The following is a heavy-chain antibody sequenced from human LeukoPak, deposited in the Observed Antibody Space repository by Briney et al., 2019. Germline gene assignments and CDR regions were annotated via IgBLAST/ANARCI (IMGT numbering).Heavy chain of an antibody. Sequence: GGSLRLSCAASEFSVGSNYMTWVRQAPGKGLEWVSLIYSGGSTYYADSVKGRFTISRDNSKNTLYLQMNSLRAEDTAVYYCAKDRAAAGTLGYFQHWGQGTLVTVSS. CDR2: IYSGGST. CDR3: AKDRAAAGTLGYFQH. J-gene: IGHJ1*01. CDR1: EFSVGSNY. V-gene: IGHV3-66*01. D-gene: IGHD6-13*01.